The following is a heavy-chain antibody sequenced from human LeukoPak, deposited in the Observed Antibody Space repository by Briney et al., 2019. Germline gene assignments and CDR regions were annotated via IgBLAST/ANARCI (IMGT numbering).Heavy chain of an antibody. Sequence: GGSLRLSCAASGFTFSSYSMNWVCQAPGKGLEWVSSISSSSSYIYYADSVKGRFTISRDNAKNSLYLQMNSLRAEDTAVYYCATHCSGGSCYPFDYWGNGTMVTVSS. D-gene: IGHD2-15*01. CDR1: GFTFSSYS. CDR2: ISSSSSYI. CDR3: ATHCSGGSCYPFDY. V-gene: IGHV3-21*01. J-gene: IGHJ4*03.